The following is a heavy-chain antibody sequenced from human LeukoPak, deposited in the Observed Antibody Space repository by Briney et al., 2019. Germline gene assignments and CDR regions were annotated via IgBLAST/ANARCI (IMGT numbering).Heavy chain of an antibody. J-gene: IGHJ4*02. CDR2: TRFDGSNN. Sequence: GGSLRLSCAASGFTFSDYAMHWVRQAPGKGLEWVALTRFDGSNNHYADSVKGRFSISRDNSKNTLYLQMNSLRAKDTAVYYCARDSVMTTMTADPDYWGQGTLVTVSS. CDR3: ARDSVMTTMTADPDY. CDR1: GFTFSDYA. D-gene: IGHD4-17*01. V-gene: IGHV3-33*01.